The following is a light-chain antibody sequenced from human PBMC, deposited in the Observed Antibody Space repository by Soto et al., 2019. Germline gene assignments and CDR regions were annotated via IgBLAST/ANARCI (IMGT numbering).Light chain of an antibody. CDR3: QKYDNAPLT. Sequence: DIQMTQAPSSLSASVGDRVTITCRARQDISTHLAWYQQKPGKVPKLLISAAFTLQSGVPPRFSGSGSGTDFTLTISSLQPEDVANYYCQKYDNAPLTFGGGTKVEIK. J-gene: IGKJ4*01. CDR1: QDISTH. CDR2: AAF. V-gene: IGKV1-27*01.